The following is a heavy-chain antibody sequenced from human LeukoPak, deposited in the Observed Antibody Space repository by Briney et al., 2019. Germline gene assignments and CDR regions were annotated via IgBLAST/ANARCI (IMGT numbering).Heavy chain of an antibody. J-gene: IGHJ4*02. D-gene: IGHD3-10*01. V-gene: IGHV4-34*01. CDR1: GGSLTGYY. Sequence: SETLSLTCAVYGGSLTGYYWSWIRQPPGKGLEWIGEINHSGSTNYNPSLKSRVTISVDTSRNQFSLKLSSVTAADTAVYYCARGHYYYGSGKGGNYWGQGTLVNVSS. CDR2: INHSGST. CDR3: ARGHYYYGSGKGGNY.